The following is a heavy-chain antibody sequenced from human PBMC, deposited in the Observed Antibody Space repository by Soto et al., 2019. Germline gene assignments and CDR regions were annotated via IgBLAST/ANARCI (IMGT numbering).Heavy chain of an antibody. D-gene: IGHD4-17*01. CDR1: GFTFTSSA. CDR3: AAEGPRHEQNYGDYIYFDY. CDR2: IVVGSGNT. J-gene: IGHJ4*02. V-gene: IGHV1-58*01. Sequence: ASVKVSCKASGFTFTSSAVQWVRQARGQRLEWIGWIVVGSGNTNYAQKFQERVTITRDMSTSTAYMELSSLRSEDTAVYYCAAEGPRHEQNYGDYIYFDYWGQGTLVTVSS.